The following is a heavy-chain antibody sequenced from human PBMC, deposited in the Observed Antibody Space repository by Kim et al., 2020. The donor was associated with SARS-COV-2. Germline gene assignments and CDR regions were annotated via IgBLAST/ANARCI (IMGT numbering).Heavy chain of an antibody. CDR3: AREAITMVRGVIITGYFDY. D-gene: IGHD3-10*01. CDR2: ISYDGSNK. J-gene: IGHJ4*02. CDR1: GFTFSSYA. V-gene: IGHV3-30*04. Sequence: GGSLRLSCAASGFTFSSYAMHWVRQAPGKGLEWVAVISYDGSNKYYADSVKGRFTISRDNSKNTLYLQMNSLRAEDTAVYYCAREAITMVRGVIITGYFDYWGQGTLVTVSS.